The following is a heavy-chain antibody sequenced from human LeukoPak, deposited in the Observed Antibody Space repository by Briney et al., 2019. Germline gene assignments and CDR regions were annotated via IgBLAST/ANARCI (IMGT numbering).Heavy chain of an antibody. CDR1: GGSISSYY. CDR2: IYTSGST. D-gene: IGHD1-26*01. V-gene: IGHV4-4*07. CDR3: VRTLRSIVGSYGAFDI. J-gene: IGHJ3*02. Sequence: SETLSLTCIVSGGSISSYYWNWIRQPAGKGLEWIGRIYTSGSTNYNPSLKSRVTMSVDTSKNQFSLKLSSVTAADTAVYYCVRTLRSIVGSYGAFDIWGQGTMVTVSS.